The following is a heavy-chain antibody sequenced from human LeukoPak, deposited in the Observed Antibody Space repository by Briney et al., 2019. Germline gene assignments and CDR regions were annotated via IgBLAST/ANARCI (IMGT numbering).Heavy chain of an antibody. CDR2: ISSSSSTI. V-gene: IGHV3-48*02. D-gene: IGHD3-10*01. J-gene: IGHJ6*02. CDR3: ARVGPLWFGELFTPLPYYYYYGMDV. Sequence: GTSLRLSCAASGFTFSSYSMNWVRQAPGKGLEWVSYISSSSSTIYYADSVKGRFTISRDNAKNSLYLQMNSLRDEDTAVYYCARVGPLWFGELFTPLPYYYYYGMDVWGQGTTVTVSS. CDR1: GFTFSSYS.